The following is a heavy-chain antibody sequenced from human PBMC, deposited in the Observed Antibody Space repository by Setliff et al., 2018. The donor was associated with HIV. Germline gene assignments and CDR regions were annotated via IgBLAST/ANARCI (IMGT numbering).Heavy chain of an antibody. V-gene: IGHV4-39*01. CDR2: IYYSGDT. J-gene: IGHJ3*02. D-gene: IGHD1-26*01. CDR1: GGSITSSGYH. Sequence: PSETLSLTCSVSGGSITSSGYHWGWIRQPPGKELEWIGNIYYSGDTFYNASLRSRLTLSVDTSKNQFSLKLKSVTASDTAMYYCTRHRGPPWEAFDIWGQGTMVTVSS. CDR3: TRHRGPPWEAFDI.